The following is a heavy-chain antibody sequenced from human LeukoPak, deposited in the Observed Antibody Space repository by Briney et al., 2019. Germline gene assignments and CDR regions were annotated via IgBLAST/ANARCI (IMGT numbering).Heavy chain of an antibody. Sequence: SETLSLTCAVYGGSFSGYYWSWIRQPPGKGLEWIGEINHSGSTNYNPSLKSRVTISVDTSKNQFSLKLSSVTAADTAVYYCARTPSSGYGYFDYWGQGTLVTVSS. CDR3: ARTPSSGYGYFDY. CDR2: INHSGST. CDR1: GGSFSGYY. D-gene: IGHD3-22*01. V-gene: IGHV4-34*01. J-gene: IGHJ4*02.